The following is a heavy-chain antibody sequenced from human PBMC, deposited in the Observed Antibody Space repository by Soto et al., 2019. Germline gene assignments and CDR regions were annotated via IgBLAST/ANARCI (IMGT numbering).Heavy chain of an antibody. CDR1: GYTFTSYV. D-gene: IGHD2-15*01. J-gene: IGHJ6*02. CDR2: ISAYNGNT. CDR3: ARDKRPVVTVYGMDV. V-gene: IGHV1-18*04. Sequence: ASVKISCKASGYTFTSYVISWVRQAPGQGLEWMGWISAYNGNTNYAQRLQGRVTMTTDTSTSTAYMELRSRRSDDTAVYYCARDKRPVVTVYGMDVWGQGTTVTVSS.